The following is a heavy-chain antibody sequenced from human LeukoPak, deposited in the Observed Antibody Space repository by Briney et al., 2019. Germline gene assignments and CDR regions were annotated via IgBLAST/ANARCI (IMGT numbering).Heavy chain of an antibody. CDR1: GGSISTYY. Sequence: TSETLSLTCTVSGGSISTYYWSWIRQPPGKGLEWIGHIYYTGSTNYNPSLKSRVTISVDTSKNEFSLKLSSVTAADTAVYYCAKGGYYFDYWGQGILVTVSS. D-gene: IGHD3-10*01. V-gene: IGHV4-59*01. CDR2: IYYTGST. CDR3: AKGGYYFDY. J-gene: IGHJ4*02.